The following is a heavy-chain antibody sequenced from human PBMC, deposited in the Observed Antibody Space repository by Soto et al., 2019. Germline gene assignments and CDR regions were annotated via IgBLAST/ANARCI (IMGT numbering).Heavy chain of an antibody. CDR2: IIPILGTA. V-gene: IGHV1-69*13. Sequence: SSVTLACRSSGSRLSSSAISWVREAPGQALEWIGEIIPILGTANYPHNFEGRVTITAAQSTSTAYRELSRLRSEDTDVYYCPRVAVTLIRGVKVDFYSMEVGGQRTTVTVSS. J-gene: IGHJ6*02. CDR1: GSRLSSSA. CDR3: PRVAVTLIRGVKVDFYSMEV. D-gene: IGHD3-10*01.